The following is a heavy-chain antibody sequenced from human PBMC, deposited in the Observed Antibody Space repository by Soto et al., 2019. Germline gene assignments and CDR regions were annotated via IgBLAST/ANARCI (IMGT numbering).Heavy chain of an antibody. Sequence: QVQLLESGPGLVKPSETLSLICTVSGASIRGHFWSWVRQPPGKGLEWIGYIFDAVTTNYSPSLTSRVTISVYTSKNQLSLRLSSVTAADTAVYFCAINADVWGQGTTVTVSS. CDR1: GASIRGHF. V-gene: IGHV4-59*08. J-gene: IGHJ6*02. CDR2: IFDAVTT. CDR3: AINADV.